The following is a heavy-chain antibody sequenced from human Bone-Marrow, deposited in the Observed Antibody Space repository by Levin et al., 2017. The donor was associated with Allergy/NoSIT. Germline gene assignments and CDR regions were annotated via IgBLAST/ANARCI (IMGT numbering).Heavy chain of an antibody. CDR1: GDSIISNAYY. CDR3: ARHLRAASPTSSPVNADY. CDR2: IYYGGTA. V-gene: IGHV4-39*01. D-gene: IGHD2/OR15-2a*01. Sequence: SETLSLTCTVSGDSIISNAYYWDWIRQPPGKGLEWIGSIYYGGTAYYNPSLKTRVAMSVDTSMNQFSLNLNSVTAADTAIYYCARHLRAASPTSSPVNADYWGRGTLVTVSS. J-gene: IGHJ4*02.